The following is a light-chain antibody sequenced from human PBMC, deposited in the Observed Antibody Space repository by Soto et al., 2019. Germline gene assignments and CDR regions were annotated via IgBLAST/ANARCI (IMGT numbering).Light chain of an antibody. CDR3: MQVTHWPPYT. J-gene: IGKJ2*01. V-gene: IGKV2-30*02. Sequence: DVVMTQSPLSLPVTLGQPASISCRSSQSLVHSDGNTYLNWFHQRPGQSPRRLIYKVSNRDAGGPDRVRGSGSDTDFTRKISGVEAEDVRIYYCMQVTHWPPYTFSQRTKLEIK. CDR1: QSLVHSDGNTY. CDR2: KVS.